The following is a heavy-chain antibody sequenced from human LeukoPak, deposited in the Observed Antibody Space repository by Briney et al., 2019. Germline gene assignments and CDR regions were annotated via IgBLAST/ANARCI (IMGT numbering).Heavy chain of an antibody. D-gene: IGHD3-10*01. CDR1: GFTFSSYS. J-gene: IGHJ4*02. Sequence: KPGGSLRLSCAASGFTFSSYSMNWVRQAPGKGLEWVSSISSSISYIYYADSVKGRFTISRDNAKNSLHLQMNSLRAEDTAVYYCARVGSLIVRGIDYWGQGTLVTVSS. CDR3: ARVGSLIVRGIDY. CDR2: ISSSISYI. V-gene: IGHV3-21*01.